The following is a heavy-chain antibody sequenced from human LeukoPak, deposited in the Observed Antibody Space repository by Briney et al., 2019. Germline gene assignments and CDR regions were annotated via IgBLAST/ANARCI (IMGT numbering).Heavy chain of an antibody. D-gene: IGHD3-10*01. J-gene: IGHJ4*02. V-gene: IGHV1-8*01. CDR2: MSPNSGDT. Sequence: ASVTVSCTASGYTFTSYDFNWVRQATGQRPEWMGWMSPNSGDTGYAQKFQGRVTITADESTSTAYMELSSLRPEDTAVYYCARDTMDGSGSYYSLDYWGQGTLVTVSS. CDR1: GYTFTSYD. CDR3: ARDTMDGSGSYYSLDY.